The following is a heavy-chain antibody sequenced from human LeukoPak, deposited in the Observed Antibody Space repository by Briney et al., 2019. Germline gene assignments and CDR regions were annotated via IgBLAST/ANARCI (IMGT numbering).Heavy chain of an antibody. D-gene: IGHD3-16*01. V-gene: IGHV3-48*02. CDR3: ATWGYVDV. CDR2: ISSTSSTI. J-gene: IGHJ2*01. CDR1: GFIHSYSA. Sequence: GGSLRLPCAPSGFIHSYSAMHWVRQAPGKGLEWVSYISSTSSTIYYADSVKGRFTISRDNAKNSLYLQMHSLRDGDTAVYYCATWGYVDVWGRRSLVTVSS.